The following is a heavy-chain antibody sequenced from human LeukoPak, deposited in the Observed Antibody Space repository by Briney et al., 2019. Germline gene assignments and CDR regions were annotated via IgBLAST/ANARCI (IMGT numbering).Heavy chain of an antibody. CDR3: ARDSRIMITFGGVTERFDY. CDR1: GGTFSSYA. Sequence: GASVKVSCKASGGTFSSYAISWVRQAPGQGLEWMGGIIPIFGTANYAQKFQGRVTMTTDTSTSTAYMELRSLRSDDTAVYYCARDSRIMITFGGVTERFDYWGQGTLVTVSS. V-gene: IGHV1-69*05. CDR2: IIPIFGTA. D-gene: IGHD3-16*01. J-gene: IGHJ4*02.